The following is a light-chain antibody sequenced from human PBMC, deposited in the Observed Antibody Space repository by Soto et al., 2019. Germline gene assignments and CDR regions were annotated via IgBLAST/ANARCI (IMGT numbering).Light chain of an antibody. Sequence: EIVLAQTRCTLCWSAGESTSLSCRVSQSVSSSYLAWYQQKPGQAPRLLIYGASSRATGIPDRFSGSGSGTDITLTISSLEPEDFPVYYCQQYGNSSWTFAQGTKVDIK. CDR2: GAS. CDR1: QSVSSSY. CDR3: QQYGNSSWT. J-gene: IGKJ1*01. V-gene: IGKV3-20*01.